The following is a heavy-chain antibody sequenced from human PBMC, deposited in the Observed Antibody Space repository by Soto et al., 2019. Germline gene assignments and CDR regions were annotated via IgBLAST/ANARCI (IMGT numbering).Heavy chain of an antibody. CDR2: IYYSGST. CDR3: AREGLNYYDSSGYYENWFDP. V-gene: IGHV4-30-4*01. J-gene: IGHJ5*02. Sequence: SETLSLTCTVSGGSISSGDYYWSWIRQPPGKGLEWIGYIYYSGSTYHNPSLKSRVTISVDTSKNQFSLKLSSVTAADTAVYYCAREGLNYYDSSGYYENWFDPWGQGTLVTVSS. CDR1: GGSISSGDYY. D-gene: IGHD3-22*01.